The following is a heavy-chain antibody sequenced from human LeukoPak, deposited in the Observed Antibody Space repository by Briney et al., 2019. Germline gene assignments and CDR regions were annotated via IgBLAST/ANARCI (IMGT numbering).Heavy chain of an antibody. CDR3: AKEYTGTFSPFPSCFDN. J-gene: IGHJ4*02. CDR2: ITGSGGRT. V-gene: IGHV3-23*01. D-gene: IGHD1-26*01. Sequence: GGSLRLSCAASGFTFSSYEMNWVRQAPGKGLEWVSAITGSGGRTYYADSVKGRFTISRDNSKNTLYLQMNSLRAEDTAIYYCAKEYTGTFSPFPSCFDNWGQGILVTVSS. CDR1: GFTFSSYE.